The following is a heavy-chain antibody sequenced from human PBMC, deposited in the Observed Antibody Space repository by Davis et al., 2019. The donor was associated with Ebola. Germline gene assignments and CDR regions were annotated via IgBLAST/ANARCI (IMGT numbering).Heavy chain of an antibody. CDR1: GGSFSGYY. Sequence: SETLSLTCAVYGGSFSGYYWSWIRQPPGKGQEWIGEINHNGSTNYNPSLKSRVTISVDTSKDQFSLKLSFVTAADTAVYYCARGRLRWSRPYAFDIWGQGTMVTGSS. D-gene: IGHD4-23*01. CDR3: ARGRLRWSRPYAFDI. CDR2: INHNGST. V-gene: IGHV4-34*01. J-gene: IGHJ3*02.